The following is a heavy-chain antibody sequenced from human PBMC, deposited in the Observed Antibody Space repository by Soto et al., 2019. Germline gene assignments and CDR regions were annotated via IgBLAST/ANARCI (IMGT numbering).Heavy chain of an antibody. J-gene: IGHJ6*03. Sequence: SETLSLTCTVSGGSISSGGYYWSWIRQHPGKGLEWIGYIYYSGSTYYNPSLKSRVTISVDTSKNQFSLKLSSVTAADTAVYYCAREGGLGHNYYYYYYMDVWGKGTTVTVSS. D-gene: IGHD3-16*01. CDR3: AREGGLGHNYYYYYYMDV. V-gene: IGHV4-31*03. CDR2: IYYSGST. CDR1: GGSISSGGYY.